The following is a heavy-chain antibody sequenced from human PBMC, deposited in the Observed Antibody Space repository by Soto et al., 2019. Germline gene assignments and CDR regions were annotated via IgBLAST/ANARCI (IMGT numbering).Heavy chain of an antibody. CDR2: INHSGST. Sequence: SETLSLTCAVYGGSFSGYYWSWIRQPPGKGLEWIGEINHSGSTNYNPSLKSRVTISVDTSKNQFSLKLSSVTAADTAVYYCARGRHRYCSGGSCPTSPKPFDYWGQGTLVTSPQ. V-gene: IGHV4-34*01. CDR3: ARGRHRYCSGGSCPTSPKPFDY. J-gene: IGHJ4*02. CDR1: GGSFSGYY. D-gene: IGHD2-15*01.